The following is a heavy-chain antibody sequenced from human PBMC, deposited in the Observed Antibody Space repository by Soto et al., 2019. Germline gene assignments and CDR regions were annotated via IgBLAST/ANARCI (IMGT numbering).Heavy chain of an antibody. D-gene: IGHD6-19*01. V-gene: IGHV4-31*03. J-gene: IGHJ4*02. CDR1: GGSISSGGYY. CDR2: IYYSGST. CDR3: ARDRLRQYSSGWVGYFDY. Sequence: QVQLQESGPGLVKPSQTLSLTCTVSGGSISSGGYYWSWIRQHPGKGLEWIGYIYYSGSTYYNPSLKSRVTLSVATSKNQFSLKLSSVTAADTAVYYCARDRLRQYSSGWVGYFDYWGQGTLVTVSS.